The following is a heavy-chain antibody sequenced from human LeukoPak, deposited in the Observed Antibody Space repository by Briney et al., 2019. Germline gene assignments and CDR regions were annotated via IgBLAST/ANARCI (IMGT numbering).Heavy chain of an antibody. CDR1: GFTFSSYS. Sequence: GGSLRLSCAASGFTFSSYSMNWVRQAPGKGLEWVSSITGSSSYIYYADSVKGRFTISRDNAKNSLYLQMNSLRAEDTAVYYCARDPMRAAAGTNWFDPWGQGTLVTVSS. V-gene: IGHV3-21*01. J-gene: IGHJ5*02. CDR2: ITGSSSYI. D-gene: IGHD6-13*01. CDR3: ARDPMRAAAGTNWFDP.